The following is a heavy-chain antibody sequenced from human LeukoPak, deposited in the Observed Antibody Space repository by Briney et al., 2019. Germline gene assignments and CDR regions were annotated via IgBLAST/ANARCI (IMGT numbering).Heavy chain of an antibody. CDR2: IYYSGST. CDR1: GGSISSGGYY. V-gene: IGHV4-31*03. D-gene: IGHD6-13*01. J-gene: IGHJ4*02. CDR3: ARGLMVAAARLYYFDY. Sequence: SETLSLTCTVSGGSISSGGYYWSWVRQHPGKGLESIGYIYYSGSTYYNPFLKSRVTITVDTSKNQFSLRLSSVAAADTAVYYCARGLMVAAARLYYFDYWGQGTLVTVSS.